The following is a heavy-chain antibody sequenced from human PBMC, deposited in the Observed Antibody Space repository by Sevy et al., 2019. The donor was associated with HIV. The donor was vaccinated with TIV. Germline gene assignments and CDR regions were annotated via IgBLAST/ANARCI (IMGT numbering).Heavy chain of an antibody. J-gene: IGHJ6*02. Sequence: GGSLRLSCAASGFTIRTYNMNWVRQAPGKGLEWVSSISSTSTYIYYADSVKGRFTISRDNAKNSLYLQMSSLRAEDTAVYYCARDLVIPATTDYFYYGMDVWGQGTTVTVSS. V-gene: IGHV3-21*01. CDR3: ARDLVIPATTDYFYYGMDV. CDR2: ISSTSTYI. D-gene: IGHD2-15*01. CDR1: GFTIRTYN.